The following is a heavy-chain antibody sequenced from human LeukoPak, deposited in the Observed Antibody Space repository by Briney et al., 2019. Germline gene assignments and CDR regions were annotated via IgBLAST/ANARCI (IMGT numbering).Heavy chain of an antibody. J-gene: IGHJ3*02. CDR2: INPNSGGT. CDR3: ARGVPGGDAFDI. CDR1: GYTFTGYY. V-gene: IGHV1-2*02. Sequence: GASVKVSCKASGYTFTGYYMHWVRQAPGQGLEWMGWINPNSGGTNYAQKFQGRVTMTRDTSTSTVYMELSSLGSEDTAVYYCARGVPGGDAFDIWGQGTMVTVSS.